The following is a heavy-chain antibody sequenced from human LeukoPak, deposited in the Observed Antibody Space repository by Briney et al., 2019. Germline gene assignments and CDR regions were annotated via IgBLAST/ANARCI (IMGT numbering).Heavy chain of an antibody. CDR1: GYTFTDYY. V-gene: IGHV1-2*02. D-gene: IGHD3-10*01. Sequence: ASVNVSCKASGYTFTDYYMHWVRQAPGQGLEWMGRINPDTGGTNSAQRFQGRVTMTRDTSIRTAYMELSSLRSDDTAVYYCAREHLFSGSENYVLHNWFDPWGQGTLVPVSS. CDR2: INPDTGGT. CDR3: AREHLFSGSENYVLHNWFDP. J-gene: IGHJ5*02.